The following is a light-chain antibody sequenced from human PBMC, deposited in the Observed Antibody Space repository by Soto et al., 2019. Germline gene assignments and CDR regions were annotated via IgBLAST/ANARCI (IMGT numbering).Light chain of an antibody. CDR1: RSVSSY. V-gene: IGKV3-11*01. CDR3: QQRSNWPPT. J-gene: IGKJ2*01. Sequence: EIVLTQSPATLSLSPGDGTTLSCRTSRSVSSYLDWYQQKPGQAPRLLIYDASNRATGIPARFSGSGSGTDFTLTISTLEPEDFAVYYCQQRSNWPPTFGQGTKLEIK. CDR2: DAS.